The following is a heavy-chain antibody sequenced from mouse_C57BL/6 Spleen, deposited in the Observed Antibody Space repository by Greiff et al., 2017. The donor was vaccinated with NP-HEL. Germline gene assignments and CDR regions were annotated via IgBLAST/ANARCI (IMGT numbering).Heavy chain of an antibody. J-gene: IGHJ4*01. V-gene: IGHV3-6*01. CDR3: ASVGDLYAMDY. CDR1: GYSITSGYY. CDR2: ISYDGSN. Sequence: LLESGPGLVKPSQSLSLTCSVTGYSITSGYYWNWIRQFPGNKLEWMGYISYDGSNNYNPSLKNRISITRDTSKNQFFLKLNSVTTEDTATYYCASVGDLYAMDYWGQGTSVTVSS.